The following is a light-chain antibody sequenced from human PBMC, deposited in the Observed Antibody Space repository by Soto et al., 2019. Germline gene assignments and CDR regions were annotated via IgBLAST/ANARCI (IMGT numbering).Light chain of an antibody. CDR2: DGS. CDR3: QQYGASPIT. CDR1: ESVSSST. J-gene: IGKJ5*01. Sequence: EVVLTQSPGTLPFSPVERASLSCMATESVSSSTVAWYQQKPGQAPRLLIYDGSNRVSGIPDRFSGSGSGTDFTLTINRLEPEDFAVYFCQQYGASPITFGQGTQLEIK. V-gene: IGKV3-20*01.